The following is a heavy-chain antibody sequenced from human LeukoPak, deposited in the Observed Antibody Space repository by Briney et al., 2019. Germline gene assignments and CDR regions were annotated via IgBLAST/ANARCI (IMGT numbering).Heavy chain of an antibody. CDR2: INHSGST. CDR3: ARGPSLRWSPFDY. CDR1: GGSFSGYY. D-gene: IGHD4-23*01. J-gene: IGHJ4*02. Sequence: PSETLSLTCVVYGGSFSGYYWSWIRQPPGKGLEWIGEINHSGSTNYNPSLKSRVTISVDTSKNQFSLKLSSVTAADTAVYYCARGPSLRWSPFDYWGQGTLVTVSS. V-gene: IGHV4-34*01.